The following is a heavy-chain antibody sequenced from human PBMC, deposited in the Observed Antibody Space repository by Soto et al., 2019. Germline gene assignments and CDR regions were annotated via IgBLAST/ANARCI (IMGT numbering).Heavy chain of an antibody. CDR1: GGSISSYY. Sequence: SETLSLTCTVSGGSISSYYWSWIRQPPGKGLEWIGYIFFIGSTNYNPSLKSRVTFSVDTSKNHFSLKLSSVTAADTAVYYCARRYGGNFDYWGQGTLVTVS. D-gene: IGHD1-26*01. J-gene: IGHJ4*02. V-gene: IGHV4-59*01. CDR2: IFFIGST. CDR3: ARRYGGNFDY.